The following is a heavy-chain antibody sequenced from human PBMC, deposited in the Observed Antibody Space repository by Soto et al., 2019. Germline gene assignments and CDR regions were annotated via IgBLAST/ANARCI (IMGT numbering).Heavy chain of an antibody. D-gene: IGHD6-19*01. Sequence: EVQLLESGGGLVQPGGSLRLSCAASGFTFSSSAISWVRQAPGKGLEWVSAVSANGQGIYYADSVRGRFTISRDNSKNTLYLQMNSLRAEDTAVYYCASQYSSGWYGYYYYGMDVWGQGTTVTVSS. CDR1: GFTFSSSA. CDR2: VSANGQGI. J-gene: IGHJ6*02. CDR3: ASQYSSGWYGYYYYGMDV. V-gene: IGHV3-23*01.